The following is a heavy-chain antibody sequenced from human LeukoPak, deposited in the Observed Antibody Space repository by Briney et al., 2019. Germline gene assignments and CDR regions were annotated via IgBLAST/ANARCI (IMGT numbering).Heavy chain of an antibody. D-gene: IGHD6-19*01. CDR3: ARASYSSGWYGTPNFDY. CDR1: GFTFSTYA. Sequence: GGSLRLSCAASGFTFSTYAMHWVRQAPGKGLEWVAVISSDGSDNYYADSEKGRFTISRDNSKNTLYLQMNSLRAEDTAVYYCARASYSSGWYGTPNFDYWGQGTLVTVSS. J-gene: IGHJ4*02. CDR2: ISSDGSDN. V-gene: IGHV3-30*04.